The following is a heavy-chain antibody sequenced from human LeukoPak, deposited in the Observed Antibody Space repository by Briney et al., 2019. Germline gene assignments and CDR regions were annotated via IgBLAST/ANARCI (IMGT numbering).Heavy chain of an antibody. CDR3: AREGGVLRYFDWLSPFDY. J-gene: IGHJ4*02. CDR2: IIPIFGTA. CDR1: GGTFSSYA. D-gene: IGHD3-9*01. Sequence: SVKVSCKASGGTFSSYAISWVRQAPGQGLEWMGGIIPIFGTANYAQKFQGRVTITADESTGTAYMELSSLRSEDTAVYYCAREGGVLRYFDWLSPFDYWGQGTLVTVSS. V-gene: IGHV1-69*13.